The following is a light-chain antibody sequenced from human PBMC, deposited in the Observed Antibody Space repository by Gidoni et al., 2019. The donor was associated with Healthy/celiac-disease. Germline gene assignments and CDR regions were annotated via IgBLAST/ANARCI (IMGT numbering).Light chain of an antibody. CDR2: DVS. CDR1: GGYNY. CDR3: CSYAGSYTS. J-gene: IGLJ2*01. Sequence: GGYNYVSWYQQHPGKAPKLMIYDVSKRPSGVPDHFSGSKSGNTASLTISGLQAEDEADYYCCSYAGSYTSFGGGTKLTVL. V-gene: IGLV2-11*01.